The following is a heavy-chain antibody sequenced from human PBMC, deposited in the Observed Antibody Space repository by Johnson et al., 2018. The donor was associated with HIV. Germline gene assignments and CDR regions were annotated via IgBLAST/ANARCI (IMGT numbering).Heavy chain of an antibody. Sequence: VQLVESGGGLVQPGRSLRLSCAASGFTFDDYAMHWVRQAPGKGLEWVSGISWNSGSIGYADSVKGRFTLSRDNANNSLYLQMNGLRAEDTALYFCVREGWYGDYVDACDIWG. CDR2: ISWNSGSI. J-gene: IGHJ3*02. CDR1: GFTFDDYA. D-gene: IGHD4-17*01. CDR3: VREGWYGDYVDACDI. V-gene: IGHV3-9*01.